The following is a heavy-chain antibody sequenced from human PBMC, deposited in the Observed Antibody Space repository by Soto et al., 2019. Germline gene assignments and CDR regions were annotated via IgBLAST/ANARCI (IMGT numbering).Heavy chain of an antibody. D-gene: IGHD2-2*01. Sequence: PGGSLRLSCAASGFTVSSNYMSWVRQAPGKGLEWVSVIYSGGSTYYADSVKGRFTISRHNSKNTLYLQMNSLRAEDTAVYYCARARGCSSTSCYGENYYYGMDVWGQGTTVTVSS. V-gene: IGHV3-53*04. CDR1: GFTVSSNY. CDR2: IYSGGST. CDR3: ARARGCSSTSCYGENYYYGMDV. J-gene: IGHJ6*02.